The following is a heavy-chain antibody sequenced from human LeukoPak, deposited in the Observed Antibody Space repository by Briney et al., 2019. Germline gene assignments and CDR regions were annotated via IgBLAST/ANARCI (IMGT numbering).Heavy chain of an antibody. CDR3: ARPPMSRPHYFDY. Sequence: RHGESLKISCKGSGYSFTSYWIGWVRQMPGKGLEWMGIIYPGDSDTRYSPSFQGQVTISADKSISTAYLQWSSLKASDTAMYYCARPPMSRPHYFDYWGQGTLVTVSS. J-gene: IGHJ4*02. CDR2: IYPGDSDT. V-gene: IGHV5-51*01. D-gene: IGHD3-10*02. CDR1: GYSFTSYW.